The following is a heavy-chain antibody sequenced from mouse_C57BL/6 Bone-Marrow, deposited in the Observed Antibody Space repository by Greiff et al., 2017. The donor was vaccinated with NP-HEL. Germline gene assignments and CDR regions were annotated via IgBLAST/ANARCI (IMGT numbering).Heavy chain of an antibody. CDR3: TRVGITTVVVDY. V-gene: IGHV1-5*01. D-gene: IGHD1-1*01. CDR2: IYPGNSDT. CDR1: GYTFTSYW. Sequence: EVQLQQSGTVLARPGASVKMSCKTSGYTFTSYWMHWVKQRPGQGLEWIGAIYPGNSDTSYNQKFKGKAKLTAVTSASTAYMELSSLTNEDSAVSYCTRVGITTVVVDYWGQGTTLTVSS. J-gene: IGHJ2*01.